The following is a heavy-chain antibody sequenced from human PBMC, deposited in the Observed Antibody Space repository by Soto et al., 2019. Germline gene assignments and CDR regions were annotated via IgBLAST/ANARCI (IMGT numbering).Heavy chain of an antibody. Sequence: SETLSLTCAVYGGSFSGYYWSWIRQPPGKGLEWIGEINHSGSTNYNPSLKSRVTISVDTSKNQFSLRLSSVTAADTAVYYCARVNGDYVDERGTYYYYYYYMDVWGKGTTVTVSS. CDR2: INHSGST. V-gene: IGHV4-34*01. D-gene: IGHD4-17*01. CDR1: GGSFSGYY. CDR3: ARVNGDYVDERGTYYYYYYYMDV. J-gene: IGHJ6*03.